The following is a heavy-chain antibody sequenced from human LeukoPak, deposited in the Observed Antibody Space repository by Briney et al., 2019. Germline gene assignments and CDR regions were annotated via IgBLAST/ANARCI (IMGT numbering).Heavy chain of an antibody. V-gene: IGHV4-4*02. CDR2: MYLSGTT. Sequence: SETLSLTCTVSGDSINSLDLWSWVRQPPGKGLEWIGEMYLSGTTHSNPSVKSRVTMFVDTSKNQFSLKLSSVTAADTAVYYCATYYYYDSSGYYPEYFQHWGQGTLVTVSS. J-gene: IGHJ1*01. CDR1: GDSINSLDL. D-gene: IGHD3-22*01. CDR3: ATYYYYDSSGYYPEYFQH.